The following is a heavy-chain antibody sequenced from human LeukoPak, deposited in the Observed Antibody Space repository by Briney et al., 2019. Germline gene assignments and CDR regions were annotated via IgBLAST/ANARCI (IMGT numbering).Heavy chain of an antibody. Sequence: GASVKVSCKASGYTFTGYHIHWVRQAPGQGLEWVGWINPNSGGTNYTQTFQDRVTMTRDMSISTAYMELSRLRSDDTAFYYCARTVAGTWYYFDFWGQGTLVTVS. J-gene: IGHJ4*02. CDR1: GYTFTGYH. D-gene: IGHD6-19*01. CDR2: INPNSGGT. V-gene: IGHV1-2*02. CDR3: ARTVAGTWYYFDF.